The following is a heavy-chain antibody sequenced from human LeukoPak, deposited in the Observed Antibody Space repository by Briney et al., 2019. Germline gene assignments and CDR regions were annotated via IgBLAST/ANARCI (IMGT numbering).Heavy chain of an antibody. D-gene: IGHD1/OR15-1a*01. CDR2: SRNKASSYTT. CDR1: GFKFNDHH. CDR3: VRIAINANNGIDV. J-gene: IGHJ6*02. V-gene: IGHV3-72*01. Sequence: GSHRLSCSASGFKFNDHHIDWVRQAPGKGLEGVGRSRNKASSYTTGYAASVEGRFTISRDVSESPLYLQMSRLRTEETAVYYCVRIAINANNGIDVWGQETTVTVSS.